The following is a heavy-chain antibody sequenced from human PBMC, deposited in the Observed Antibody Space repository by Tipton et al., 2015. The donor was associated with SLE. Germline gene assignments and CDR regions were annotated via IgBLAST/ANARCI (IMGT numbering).Heavy chain of an antibody. D-gene: IGHD3-22*01. CDR3: ARGGYYDSSGYYYNAFDI. CDR2: INHRGGT. CDR1: GGSFSGYY. J-gene: IGHJ3*02. Sequence: TLSLTCAVYGGSFSGYYWSWIRQSPGKGLEWIAEINHRGGTYYNPSLKSRVTISVDTSENQFSLRLSSVTAADTAVYYCARGGYYDSSGYYYNAFDIWGQGTMVTVST. V-gene: IGHV4-34*01.